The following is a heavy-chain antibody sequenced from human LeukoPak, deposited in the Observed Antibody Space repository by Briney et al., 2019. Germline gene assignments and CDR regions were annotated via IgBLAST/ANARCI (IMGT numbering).Heavy chain of an antibody. CDR1: GRSISSGDYY. D-gene: IGHD1-26*01. Sequence: PSETLSLTCTVSGRSISSGDYYWRWIRKPPGKGLEWLGYIYYSGSTYYNPSLKSRDTISADTSKNQFSLKLSSVTAADTAVYYCANGIVGAPDYYMDVWGKGTTVTVSS. CDR3: ANGIVGAPDYYMDV. V-gene: IGHV4-30-4*08. CDR2: IYYSGST. J-gene: IGHJ6*03.